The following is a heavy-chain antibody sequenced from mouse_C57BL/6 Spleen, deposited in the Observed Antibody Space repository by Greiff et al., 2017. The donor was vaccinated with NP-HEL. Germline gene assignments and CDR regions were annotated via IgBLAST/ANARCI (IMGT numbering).Heavy chain of an antibody. CDR1: GYTFTDYY. J-gene: IGHJ3*01. CDR2: IYPGSGNT. V-gene: IGHV1-76*01. Sequence: QVHLPPSLSYLFRPGASVKLSCKASGYTFTDYYINWVKQRPGQGLEWIARIYPGSGNTYYNEKFKGKATLTAEKSSSTAYMQLSSLTSEDSAVYFCARSGSYDGYYGWFAYWGQGTLVTVSA. CDR3: ARSGSYDGYYGWFAY. D-gene: IGHD2-3*01.